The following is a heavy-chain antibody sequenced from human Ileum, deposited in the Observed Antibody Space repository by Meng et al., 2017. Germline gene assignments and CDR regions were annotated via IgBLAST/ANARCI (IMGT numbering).Heavy chain of an antibody. V-gene: IGHV3-20*04. D-gene: IGHD3-16*01. CDR2: INWNGDTT. J-gene: IGHJ4*02. Sequence: VELVESWGGFVKPGGSLRLSCEASGFTFDDYDMIWVRQAPGKGLEWVSEINWNGDTTNYVDSVKGRFTISRDNAKNSLYLQMNSLRVEDTAFYYCATYPGLGGWGQGTLVTVSS. CDR3: ATYPGLGG. CDR1: GFTFDDYD.